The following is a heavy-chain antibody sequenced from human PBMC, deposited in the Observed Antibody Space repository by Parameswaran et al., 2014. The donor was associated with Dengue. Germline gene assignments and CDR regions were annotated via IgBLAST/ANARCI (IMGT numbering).Heavy chain of an antibody. J-gene: IGHJ5*02. V-gene: IGHV4-59*08. CDR3: ARREGSYLEGSWFDP. Sequence: PGKGLEWIGYIYSTGSTNYNPSLKSRVTISIDTSKNQFSLKLNSVTAADTAVYYCARREGSYLEGSWFDPWGQGTLVTVSS. CDR2: IYSTGST. D-gene: IGHD1-26*01.